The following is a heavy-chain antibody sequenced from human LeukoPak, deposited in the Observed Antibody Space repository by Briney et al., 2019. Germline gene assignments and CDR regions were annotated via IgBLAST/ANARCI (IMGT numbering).Heavy chain of an antibody. Sequence: GGSLRLSCAASGFTFSSYAMSCVRQAPGKGLEWVSTISGSGGSTNYADSVKGRFTISRDNSKNTLYLQMNSLRAEDTAVYYRAKGSLSGLYYFDYWGQGTLVTVSS. V-gene: IGHV3-23*01. D-gene: IGHD3-9*01. CDR3: AKGSLSGLYYFDY. CDR1: GFTFSSYA. CDR2: ISGSGGST. J-gene: IGHJ4*02.